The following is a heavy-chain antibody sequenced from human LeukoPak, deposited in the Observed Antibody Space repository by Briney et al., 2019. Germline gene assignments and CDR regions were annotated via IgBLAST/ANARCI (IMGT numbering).Heavy chain of an antibody. D-gene: IGHD3-22*01. CDR3: ARVRDRSLNNWFDP. V-gene: IGHV4-59*01. CDR2: LYYSGNT. Sequence: SETLSLTCTVSGGSMSSYYWSWIRQPPGKRLEWIGYLYYSGNTNSNPSLKSRVTISVDTSKNQFSLNLSSVTAADTAVYYCARVRDRSLNNWFDPWGQGTLVTVSS. CDR1: GGSMSSYY. J-gene: IGHJ5*02.